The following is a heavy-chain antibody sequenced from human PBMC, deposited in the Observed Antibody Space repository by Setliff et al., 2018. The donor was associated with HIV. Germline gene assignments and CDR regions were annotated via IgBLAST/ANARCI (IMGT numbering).Heavy chain of an antibody. D-gene: IGHD3-3*01. CDR3: ARCYYNFWSGYPLDYMDV. CDR1: SDSISSGSYY. J-gene: IGHJ6*03. V-gene: IGHV4-61*09. CDR2: IHTNGST. Sequence: PSETLSLTCSVSSDSISSGSYYWSWIRLPAGKGLEWIGQIHTNGSTNYNPSLKSRVTISVDTSKNQFSLKLNSVTAADTAVYYCARCYYNFWSGYPLDYMDVWGKGTTVTVSS.